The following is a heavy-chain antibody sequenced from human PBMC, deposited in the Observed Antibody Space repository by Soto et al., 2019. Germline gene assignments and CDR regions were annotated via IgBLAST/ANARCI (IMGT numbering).Heavy chain of an antibody. Sequence: GGSLRLSCAASGFTFSNACMNWVRQAPGKGLEWVGRIKSKTDGGTTDYAAPVKGRFTISRDDSKNTLYLQMNSLKTEDTAVYYCTTVSEMATIMDYYYYGMDVWGQGTTVTVSS. D-gene: IGHD5-12*01. J-gene: IGHJ6*02. CDR2: IKSKTDGGTT. V-gene: IGHV3-15*07. CDR1: GFTFSNAC. CDR3: TTVSEMATIMDYYYYGMDV.